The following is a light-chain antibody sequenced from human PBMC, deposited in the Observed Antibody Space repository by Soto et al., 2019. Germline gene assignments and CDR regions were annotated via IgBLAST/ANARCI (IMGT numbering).Light chain of an antibody. J-gene: IGLJ1*01. CDR1: GSNIGAGYD. CDR2: GNN. V-gene: IGLV1-40*01. CDR3: QSYDSGLRALYV. Sequence: PSVSGAPGQRVTISCTGSGSNIGAGYDVHWYQQLPGTAPKLLIYGNNNRPSGIPDRFSGSKSGTSASLAITGLQAGDEADYYCQSYDSGLRALYVFGTGTKLTVL.